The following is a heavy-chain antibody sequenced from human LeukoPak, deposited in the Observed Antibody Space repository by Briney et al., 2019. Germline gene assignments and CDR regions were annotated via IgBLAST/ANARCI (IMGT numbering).Heavy chain of an antibody. V-gene: IGHV4-38-2*02. D-gene: IGHD2-2*02. Sequence: SETLSLTCIVSGYSISSGYYWCWLRQPPGKGLEWIGNLYHSESTYYNPSLRSRATISGATSKNQFSLRLSSVTAADTAVYYCARECSSTTCYTRSFDPWGQGTLVTVSS. CDR1: GYSISSGYY. CDR3: ARECSSTTCYTRSFDP. J-gene: IGHJ5*02. CDR2: LYHSEST.